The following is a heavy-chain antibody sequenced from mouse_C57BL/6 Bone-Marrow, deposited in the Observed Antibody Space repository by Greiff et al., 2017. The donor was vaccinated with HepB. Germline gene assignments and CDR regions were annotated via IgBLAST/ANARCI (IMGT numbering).Heavy chain of an antibody. J-gene: IGHJ2*01. CDR3: AIKSYYYGSSFDY. V-gene: IGHV1-47*01. CDR2: FHPYNDDT. CDR1: GYTFTTYP. Sequence: QVQLKESGAELVKPGASVKMSCKASGYTFTTYPIEWMKQNHGKSLEWIGNFHPYNDDTKYNEKFKGKATLTVEKSSSTVYLALSRLTSDDSAVYYCAIKSYYYGSSFDYWGQGTTLTVSS. D-gene: IGHD1-1*01.